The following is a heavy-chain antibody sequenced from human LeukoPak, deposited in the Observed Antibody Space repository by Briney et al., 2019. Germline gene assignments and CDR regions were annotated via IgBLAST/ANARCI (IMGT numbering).Heavy chain of an antibody. D-gene: IGHD3-16*01. J-gene: IGHJ4*02. CDR3: TRGAGWLIDY. V-gene: IGHV4-59*01. Sequence: SETLSLTCTVSGGSISDYYPGWIRQPPGKGLEWIGYFYNSGSSTYNPSLKSRVTISVDTSKEQFSLKVNSVTAADTAVYYCTRGAGWLIDYWGQGILVTVSS. CDR1: GGSISDYY. CDR2: FYNSGSS.